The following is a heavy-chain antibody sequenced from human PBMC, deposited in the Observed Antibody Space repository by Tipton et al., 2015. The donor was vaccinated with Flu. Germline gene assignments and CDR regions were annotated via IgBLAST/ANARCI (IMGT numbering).Heavy chain of an antibody. CDR3: ARDRIAVAGNLYYYYGMDV. J-gene: IGHJ6*02. V-gene: IGHV4-38-2*02. CDR1: GDSIGSNYF. Sequence: TLSLTCSVSGDSIGSNYFWGWIRQPPGKGLEWIGNVHRSGHPYYNASLKSRVTMSVDSSKNQFSLKLSSVTAADTAVYYCARDRIAVAGNLYYYYGMDVWGQGTTVTVSS. D-gene: IGHD6-19*01. CDR2: VHRSGHP.